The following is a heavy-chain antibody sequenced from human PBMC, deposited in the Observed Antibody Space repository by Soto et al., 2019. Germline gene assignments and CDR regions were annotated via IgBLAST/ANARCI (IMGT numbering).Heavy chain of an antibody. CDR2: ISSSGSTI. CDR3: ARGNGYSGYDLRGVDYGDYRDYYMDV. CDR1: GFTFSDYY. J-gene: IGHJ6*03. D-gene: IGHD5-12*01. Sequence: GGSLRLSCAASGFTFSDYYMSWIHQAPGKGLEWVSYISSSGSTIYYADSVKGRFTISRDNAKNSLYLQMNSLRAEDTAVYYCARGNGYSGYDLRGVDYGDYRDYYMDVWGKGTTVTVSS. V-gene: IGHV3-11*01.